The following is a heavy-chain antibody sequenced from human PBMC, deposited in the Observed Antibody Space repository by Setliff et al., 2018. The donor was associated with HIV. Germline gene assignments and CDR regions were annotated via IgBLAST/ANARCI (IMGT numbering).Heavy chain of an antibody. CDR3: ARHYYYGSGSYYKRDAFDI. Sequence: ESGPTLVNPTQTLTLTCTFSGFSLSTGGVGVGWIRQPPGKALEWLALIYWNDDKRYSPSLKTRLTITKDTSKNQVVLTVTNMDPVDTATYYCARHYYYGSGSYYKRDAFDIWGQGTMVTVS. CDR2: IYWNDDK. D-gene: IGHD3-10*01. V-gene: IGHV2-5*01. J-gene: IGHJ3*02. CDR1: GFSLSTGGVG.